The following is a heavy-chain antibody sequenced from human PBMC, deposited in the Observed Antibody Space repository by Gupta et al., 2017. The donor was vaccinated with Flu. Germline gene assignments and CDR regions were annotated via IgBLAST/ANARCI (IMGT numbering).Heavy chain of an antibody. CDR1: GFTFDDYA. V-gene: IGHV3-9*01. CDR3: AKDGQGYYYDSSGLNWFDP. CDR2: ISWNSGSI. J-gene: IGHJ5*02. Sequence: EVQLVESGGGLVQPGRSLRLSCAASGFTFDDYAMHWVRQAPGQGLEWVSGISWNSGSIGYADSVKGRFTISRDNAKNSLYLQMNSLRAEDTALYYCAKDGQGYYYDSSGLNWFDPWGQGTLVTVSS. D-gene: IGHD3-22*01.